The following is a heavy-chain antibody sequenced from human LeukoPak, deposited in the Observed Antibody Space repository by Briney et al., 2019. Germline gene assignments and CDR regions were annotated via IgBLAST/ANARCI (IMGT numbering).Heavy chain of an antibody. CDR3: ARDRLGMITFGGVRAISPRGGFDY. CDR1: GGSFSGYY. CDR2: INHSGST. D-gene: IGHD3-16*01. V-gene: IGHV4-34*01. Sequence: PSETLSLTCAVYGGSFSGYYWSWIRQPPGKGLEWIGEINHSGSTNYNPSLKSRVTISVDTSKNQFSLKLSSVTAADTAVYYCARDRLGMITFGGVRAISPRGGFDYWGQGTLVTVSS. J-gene: IGHJ4*02.